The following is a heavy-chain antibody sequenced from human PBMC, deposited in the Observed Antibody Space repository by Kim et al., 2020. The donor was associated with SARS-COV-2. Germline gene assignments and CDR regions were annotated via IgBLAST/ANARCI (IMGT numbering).Heavy chain of an antibody. CDR1: GFTFDDYT. D-gene: IGHD3-22*01. CDR2: ISWDGGST. J-gene: IGHJ3*02. Sequence: GGSLRLSCAASGFTFDDYTMHWVRQAPGKGLEWVSLISWDGGSTYYADSVKGRFTISRDNSKNSLYLQMNSLRTEDTALYYCAKLELYYYDSSGYSDAFDIWGQGTMVTVSS. V-gene: IGHV3-43*01. CDR3: AKLELYYYDSSGYSDAFDI.